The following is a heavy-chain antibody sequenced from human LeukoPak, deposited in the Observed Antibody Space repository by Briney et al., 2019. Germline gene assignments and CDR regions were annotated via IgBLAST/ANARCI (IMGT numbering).Heavy chain of an antibody. J-gene: IGHJ3*02. CDR3: ARSGKWWRGAFDI. V-gene: IGHV3-7*01. Sequence: GGSLRLSCAASGFTFSSYWMSWVRQAPGKGLEWVANIKQDGSEKYYVDSVKGRFTISRDNAKNSLYLRMNSLRAEDTAVYYCARSGKWWRGAFDIWGQGTMVTVSS. CDR2: IKQDGSEK. CDR1: GFTFSSYW. D-gene: IGHD2-8*01.